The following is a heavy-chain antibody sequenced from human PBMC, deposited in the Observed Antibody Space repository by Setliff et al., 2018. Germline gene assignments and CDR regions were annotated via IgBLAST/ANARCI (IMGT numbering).Heavy chain of an antibody. CDR1: GFAFSSYG. Sequence: GGSLRLSCAASGFAFSSYGMHWVRQAPGKGLEWVAFIRFDGSDKNYADSVKGRFTISRDNSKNTLYLQVNTLRPEDTAVYYCVKWDSKYVSGSHYMDVWGKGTTVTVSS. D-gene: IGHD3-16*01. CDR3: VKWDSKYVSGSHYMDV. V-gene: IGHV3-30*02. J-gene: IGHJ6*03. CDR2: IRFDGSDK.